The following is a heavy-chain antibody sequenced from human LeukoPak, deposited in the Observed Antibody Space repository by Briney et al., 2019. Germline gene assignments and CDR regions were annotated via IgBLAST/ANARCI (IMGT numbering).Heavy chain of an antibody. V-gene: IGHV1-2*02. Sequence: GASVKVSCKASGYTFTGYYMHWVRQAPGQGLEWMGWINPNSGGTNYAQKVQGRVTMTRDTSISTAYMELSRPRSDDTAVYYCARDPRYSGLGWDYWGQGTLVTVSS. CDR3: ARDPRYSGLGWDY. J-gene: IGHJ4*02. D-gene: IGHD1-26*01. CDR1: GYTFTGYY. CDR2: INPNSGGT.